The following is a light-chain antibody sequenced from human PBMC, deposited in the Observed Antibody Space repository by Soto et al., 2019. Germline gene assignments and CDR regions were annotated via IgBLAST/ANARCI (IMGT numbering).Light chain of an antibody. Sequence: QSVLTQPPSASGSPGQSVTISCTGTSSDVGGYNYVSWYQQHPGNAPKLMIYDVSKRPSGVPDRFSGSKSGNTASLTVSGLQAEDEADYYCSSYAGSSNVVFGGRTKLTVL. CDR3: SSYAGSSNVV. J-gene: IGLJ2*01. CDR1: SSDVGGYNY. V-gene: IGLV2-8*01. CDR2: DVS.